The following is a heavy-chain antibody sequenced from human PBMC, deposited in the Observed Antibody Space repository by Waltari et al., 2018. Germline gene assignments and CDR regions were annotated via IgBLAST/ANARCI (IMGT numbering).Heavy chain of an antibody. J-gene: IGHJ6*03. CDR3: ARDGGYYYMDV. CDR2: INAGNGNT. V-gene: IGHV1-3*01. CDR1: GFTFKTYP. Sequence: QVQLVQSGAEVKKPGASVKVPCTASGFTFKTYPFHWVRQAPGQRLEWMGRINAGNGNTKYSQNFQARVTFTRDTSASTAYMELSSLTSEDTAVYYCARDGGYYYMDVWGTGTTVTVSS.